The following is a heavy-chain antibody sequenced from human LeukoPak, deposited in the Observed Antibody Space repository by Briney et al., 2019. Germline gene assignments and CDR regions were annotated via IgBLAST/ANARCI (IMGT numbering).Heavy chain of an antibody. CDR3: ASYSGYGMYYYYYYMDV. D-gene: IGHD5-12*01. J-gene: IGHJ6*03. V-gene: IGHV1-69*04. Sequence: ASVKVSCKASGGTFSSYAISWVRQAPGQGLEWMGRIIPILGIANYAQKFQGRVTITADKSTSTAYMELSSLRSEDTAVYYCASYSGYGMYYYYYYMDVWGKGTTVTVSS. CDR1: GGTFSSYA. CDR2: IIPILGIA.